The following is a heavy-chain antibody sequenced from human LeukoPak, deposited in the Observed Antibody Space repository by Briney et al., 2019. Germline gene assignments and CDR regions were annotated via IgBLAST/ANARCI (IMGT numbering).Heavy chain of an antibody. Sequence: PGGSLRLSCAASGFTFSSYGMHWVRQAPGKGLEWVAVIWYDGSNKYYADSVKGRFTISRDNSKNTLYLQMNSLRAEDTAVYYCARDPDYDILTGSVGYYFDYWGQGTLVTVSS. CDR3: ARDPDYDILTGSVGYYFDY. CDR1: GFTFSSYG. J-gene: IGHJ4*02. CDR2: IWYDGSNK. V-gene: IGHV3-33*01. D-gene: IGHD3-9*01.